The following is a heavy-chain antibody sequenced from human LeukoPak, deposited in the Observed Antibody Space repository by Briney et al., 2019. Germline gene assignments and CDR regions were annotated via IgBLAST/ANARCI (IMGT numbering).Heavy chain of an antibody. CDR1: GYTFTSYG. J-gene: IGHJ5*02. V-gene: IGHV1-18*01. Sequence: VASVKVSCKASGYTFTSYGISWVRQAPGQGLEWMGWISAYNGNTNYAQKLQGRVTMTTDTSTSTAYMELRSLRSDDTAVYYCARVFITMVRGVIIPNWFDPWGQGTLVTVSS. D-gene: IGHD3-10*01. CDR3: ARVFITMVRGVIIPNWFDP. CDR2: ISAYNGNT.